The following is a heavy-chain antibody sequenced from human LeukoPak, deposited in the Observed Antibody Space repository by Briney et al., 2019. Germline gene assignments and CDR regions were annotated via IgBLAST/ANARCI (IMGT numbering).Heavy chain of an antibody. Sequence: ASVKVSCKASGYTFTSYGISWVRQAPGQGLEWMGWISAYNGHTNYAQNLQGRVTLTTDTSTGTAYMELTSLRSDDTAVYYCARDKDMGAVAGTFDYWGQGTLVTVSP. CDR2: ISAYNGHT. D-gene: IGHD6-19*01. CDR3: ARDKDMGAVAGTFDY. V-gene: IGHV1-18*01. CDR1: GYTFTSYG. J-gene: IGHJ4*01.